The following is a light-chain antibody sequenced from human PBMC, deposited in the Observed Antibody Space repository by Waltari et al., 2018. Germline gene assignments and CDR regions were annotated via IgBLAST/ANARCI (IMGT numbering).Light chain of an antibody. J-gene: IGLJ3*02. Sequence: QSALTQPASLSGSPGQSITIPRTGPRSYVIIYNLLSWYQHHTGEAPKIIIYEGSKRPSGVSDLFSGSKSGYTAFLTISVLQAEDEADYYCSSYGFSVVFGGGTKLTVL. CDR1: RSYVIIYNL. V-gene: IGLV2-23*01. CDR2: EGS. CDR3: SSYGFSVV.